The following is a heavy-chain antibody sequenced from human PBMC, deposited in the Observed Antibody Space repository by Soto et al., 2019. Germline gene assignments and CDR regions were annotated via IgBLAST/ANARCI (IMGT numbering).Heavy chain of an antibody. V-gene: IGHV4-34*01. CDR1: GGSFIGYY. J-gene: IGHJ4*02. Sequence: PSETLSLTCAVHGGSFIGYYWSWIRQPPGKGLEWIGEINHSGSTNYNPSLKSRVTISVDTSKNQFSLKLSSVTAADTAVYYCARGVFGGFYYDSSGYLYRPYYFDYWGQGTLVTVSS. CDR2: INHSGST. CDR3: ARGVFGGFYYDSSGYLYRPYYFDY. D-gene: IGHD3-22*01.